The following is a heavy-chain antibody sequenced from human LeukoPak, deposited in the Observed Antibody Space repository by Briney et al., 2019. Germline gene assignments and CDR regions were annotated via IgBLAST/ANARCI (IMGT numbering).Heavy chain of an antibody. J-gene: IGHJ3*02. CDR1: GYTFTSYG. CDR3: ARKTNNPKVLRFLEWSRADAFDI. CDR2: ISAYNGNT. Sequence: ASVKVSCKASGYTFTSYGISWVRQAPGQGLEWMGWISAYNGNTNYAQKLQGRVTMTTDTSTSTAYMELRSLRSDDTAVYYCARKTNNPKVLRFLEWSRADAFDIWGQGTMVTVPS. D-gene: IGHD3-3*01. V-gene: IGHV1-18*01.